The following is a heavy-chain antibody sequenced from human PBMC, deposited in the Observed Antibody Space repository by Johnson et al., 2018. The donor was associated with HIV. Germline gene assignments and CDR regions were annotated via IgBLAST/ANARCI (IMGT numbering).Heavy chain of an antibody. Sequence: VQLVESGGGVVQPGRSLRLSCAASGFTFSSYAMHWVRQAPGKGLEWVANIKQDGSEKYYVDSVKGRFTISRDNAKNTLYLQLGSLRDDDTAVYYCVRRQYIRTWQDAFDVWGQGTTVTVSS. CDR3: VRRQYIRTWQDAFDV. D-gene: IGHD2/OR15-2a*01. CDR1: GFTFSSYA. J-gene: IGHJ3*01. CDR2: IKQDGSEK. V-gene: IGHV3-7*04.